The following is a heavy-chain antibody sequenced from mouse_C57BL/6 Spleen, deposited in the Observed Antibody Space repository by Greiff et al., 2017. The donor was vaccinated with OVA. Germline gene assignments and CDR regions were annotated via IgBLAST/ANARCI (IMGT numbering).Heavy chain of an antibody. CDR1: GFNIKDDY. V-gene: IGHV14-4*01. CDR2: IDPENGDT. D-gene: IGHD1-1*01. Sequence: EVQLQQSGAELVRPGASVKLSCTASGFNIKDDYMHWVKQRPEQGLEWIGWIDPENGDTEYASKFQGKATITADTSSNTAYLQLSSLTSEDTAVYYCTTGDYYGSSYGDDYWGQGTTLTVSS. CDR3: TTGDYYGSSYGDDY. J-gene: IGHJ2*01.